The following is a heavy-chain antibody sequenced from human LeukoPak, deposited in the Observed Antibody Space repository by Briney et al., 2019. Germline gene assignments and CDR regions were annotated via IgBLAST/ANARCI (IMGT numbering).Heavy chain of an antibody. V-gene: IGHV3-11*04. CDR2: ISSSGSTI. CDR3: ARDKEQLVLGAYYGMDV. D-gene: IGHD6-13*01. Sequence: GGSLRLSCAASGFTFSDYYMSWIRQAPGKGLEWVSYISSSGSTIYYADSVKGRFTISRDNAKNSLFLQMNSLRAEDTAVYYCARDKEQLVLGAYYGMDVWGQGTTVTVSS. CDR1: GFTFSDYY. J-gene: IGHJ6*02.